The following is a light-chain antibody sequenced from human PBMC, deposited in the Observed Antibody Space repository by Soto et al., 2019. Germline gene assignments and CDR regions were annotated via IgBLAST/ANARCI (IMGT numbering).Light chain of an antibody. CDR3: QQRRTSIT. J-gene: IGKJ5*01. CDR1: QSFRCL. CDR2: DAY. Sequence: EVVLTQSPVTLSLSPGDSATLSCRPSQSFRCLLASYQQKPGQAPRLFIYDAYNSATGTPPSCSGSGSETDFTITISRLEDDDFADYYCQQRRTSITFGQGTRLEIK. V-gene: IGKV3-11*01.